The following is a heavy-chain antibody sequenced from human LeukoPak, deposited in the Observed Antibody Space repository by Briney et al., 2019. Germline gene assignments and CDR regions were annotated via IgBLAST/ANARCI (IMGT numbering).Heavy chain of an antibody. CDR3: ARSSVVTAMVHLDY. Sequence: GASVKVSCKTSAYSFTPYAIHWVRQAPGQRLEWMGWINAGNGRTKYSQEFQGRLTITKDTPANTVYMDLSSLRSEDTAVYYCARSSVVTAMVHLDYWGQGTLVTVSS. J-gene: IGHJ4*02. D-gene: IGHD2-21*02. CDR1: AYSFTPYA. V-gene: IGHV1-3*03. CDR2: INAGNGRT.